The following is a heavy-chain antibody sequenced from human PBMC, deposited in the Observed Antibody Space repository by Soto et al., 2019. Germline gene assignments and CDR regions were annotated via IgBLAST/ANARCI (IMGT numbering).Heavy chain of an antibody. CDR3: AREATTNGMDV. Sequence: SETLSLTCTVSGGSISSSSYYWGWIRQPPGKGLEWIGYIYYSGNTYYNPSLKSRVTISVDTSKNQFSLKLSSVTAADTAVYYCAREATTNGMDVWGQGTTVTVSS. CDR1: GGSISSSSYY. V-gene: IGHV4-39*07. D-gene: IGHD1-26*01. J-gene: IGHJ6*02. CDR2: IYYSGNT.